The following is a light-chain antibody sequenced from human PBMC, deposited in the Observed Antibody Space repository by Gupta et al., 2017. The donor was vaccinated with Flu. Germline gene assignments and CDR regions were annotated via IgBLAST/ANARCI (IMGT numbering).Light chain of an antibody. CDR2: GAS. Sequence: TLSLSPGERATLSCRASQSVSSSYLAWYQQKPGQAPRLLIYGASSRATGIPDRFSGSGSGTDFTLTISRLEPEDFAVYYCQQYGSSPGVTFGPGTKVDIK. V-gene: IGKV3-20*01. CDR1: QSVSSSY. CDR3: QQYGSSPGVT. J-gene: IGKJ3*01.